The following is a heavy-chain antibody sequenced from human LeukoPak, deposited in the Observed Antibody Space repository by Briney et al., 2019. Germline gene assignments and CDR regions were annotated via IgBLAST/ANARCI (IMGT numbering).Heavy chain of an antibody. CDR2: ISHDGSNK. CDR3: ARGGYYAMDV. V-gene: IGHV3-30*03. CDR1: GFTFSNFD. Sequence: GRSLRLSCAASGFTFSNFDMHWVRQAPGGGLEWVAVISHDGSNKFYVDSVKGRFTISRDNSQNTLYLQMNRLRGEDTAVYYCARGGYYAMDVWGQGTTVTVSS. J-gene: IGHJ6*02.